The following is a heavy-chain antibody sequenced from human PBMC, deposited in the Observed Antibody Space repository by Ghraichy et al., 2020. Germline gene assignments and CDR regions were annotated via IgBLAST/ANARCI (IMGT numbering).Heavy chain of an antibody. CDR2: IIPIFGTA. CDR3: ARDKPQVGALDY. J-gene: IGHJ4*02. Sequence: SVKVSCKASGGTFSSYAISWVRQAPGQGLEWMGGIIPIFGTANYAQKFQGRVTITADESTSTAYMELSSLRSEDTAVYYCARDKPQVGALDYWGQGTLVTVSS. V-gene: IGHV1-69*13. CDR1: GGTFSSYA. D-gene: IGHD1-26*01.